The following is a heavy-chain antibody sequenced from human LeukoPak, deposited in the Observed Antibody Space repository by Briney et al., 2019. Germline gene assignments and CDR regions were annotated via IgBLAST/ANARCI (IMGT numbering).Heavy chain of an antibody. CDR2: INPNSGGT. J-gene: IGHJ6*03. V-gene: IGHV1-2*02. D-gene: IGHD6-13*01. CDR3: ARDSGYSSSWYGITSWTYYMDV. CDR1: GYTFTGYY. Sequence: ASVKVSCEASGYTFTGYYMHWVRQAPGQGLEWMGWINPNSGGTNYAQKFQGRVTMTRDTSISTAYMELSRLRSDDTAVYYCARDSGYSSSWYGITSWTYYMDVWGKGTTVTVSS.